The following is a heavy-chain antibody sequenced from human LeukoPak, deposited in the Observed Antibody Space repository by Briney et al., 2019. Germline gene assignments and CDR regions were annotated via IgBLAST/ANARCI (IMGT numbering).Heavy chain of an antibody. CDR2: IYHSGST. CDR3: ARGSADDFWSGYSPNWFDP. D-gene: IGHD3-3*01. CDR1: GYSISSGYY. Sequence: SETLSLTCAVSGYSISSGYYWGWIRQPPGKGLEWIGSIYHSGSTYYNPSLKSRATISVDTSKNQFSLKLSSVTAADTAVYYCARGSADDFWSGYSPNWFDPWGQGTLVTVSS. V-gene: IGHV4-38-2*01. J-gene: IGHJ5*02.